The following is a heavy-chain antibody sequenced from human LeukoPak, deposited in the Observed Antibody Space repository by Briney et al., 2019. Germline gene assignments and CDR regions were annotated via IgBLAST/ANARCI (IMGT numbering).Heavy chain of an antibody. CDR1: GGSISSGGYY. CDR3: ARAYDNSNNYYFDAFDI. D-gene: IGHD3-22*01. Sequence: KSSETLSLTCTVSGGSISSGGYYWSWIRQFPGKGLEWIGYIYYTGSAYYNPSLESRVTITVDTSRNQFSLKLSSVTAADTAVYFCARAYDNSNNYYFDAFDIWGLGTMVTVSS. CDR2: IYYTGSA. V-gene: IGHV4-31*03. J-gene: IGHJ3*02.